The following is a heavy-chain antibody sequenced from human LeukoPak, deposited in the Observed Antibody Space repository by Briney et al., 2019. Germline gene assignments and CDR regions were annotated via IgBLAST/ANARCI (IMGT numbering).Heavy chain of an antibody. Sequence: ASVKVSCKASGYTFTGYYMHWVRQAPGQGLEWMGWINPNSGGTNYAQKFQGRVTMTRDTSISTAYMELSRLRSDDTAVYYCAREYYDSSGYYSALFDYWGQGTLVTVFS. CDR1: GYTFTGYY. CDR3: AREYYDSSGYYSALFDY. J-gene: IGHJ4*02. V-gene: IGHV1-2*02. CDR2: INPNSGGT. D-gene: IGHD3-22*01.